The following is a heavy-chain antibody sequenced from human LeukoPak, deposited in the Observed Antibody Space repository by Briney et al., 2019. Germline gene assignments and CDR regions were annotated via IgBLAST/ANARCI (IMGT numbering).Heavy chain of an antibody. CDR3: AKDLLLGFGELFGY. CDR1: GFIFNNYG. D-gene: IGHD3-10*01. Sequence: GGSLRLSCAASGFIFNNYGLIWVRQAPGKGLEWVSAISGSGGSTYCADSVKGRFTISRDNSKNTLYLQMNSLRAEDTAVYYCAKDLLLGFGELFGYWGQGTLVTVSS. J-gene: IGHJ4*02. CDR2: ISGSGGST. V-gene: IGHV3-23*01.